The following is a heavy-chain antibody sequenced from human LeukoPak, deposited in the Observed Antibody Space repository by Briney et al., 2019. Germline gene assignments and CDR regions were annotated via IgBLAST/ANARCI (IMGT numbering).Heavy chain of an antibody. D-gene: IGHD3-10*01. CDR2: ISSSSSTI. V-gene: IGHV3-48*01. CDR1: GFTFSSYS. Sequence: GGSLRLSCAASGFTFSSYSMNWVRQAPGKGLEWVSYISSSSSTIYYADSVKGRSTISRDNAKNSLYLQMNSLRAEDTAVYYCARDMVPWFGESVVVWGQGTTVTVSS. J-gene: IGHJ6*02. CDR3: ARDMVPWFGESVVV.